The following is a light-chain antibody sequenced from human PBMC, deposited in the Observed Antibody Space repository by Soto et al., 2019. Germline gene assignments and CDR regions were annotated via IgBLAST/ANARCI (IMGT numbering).Light chain of an antibody. V-gene: IGKV3D-20*02. J-gene: IGKJ5*01. Sequence: EIVLAQSPGTLSLSPGERATLACRASQSVTSTYLAWYQQRPGQAPRLLVYATSTRAVGAPDRFTGSGSGTDFTFTISNLEPEDFAVYYCQQRSNWSFGQGTRLEI. CDR3: QQRSNWS. CDR1: QSVTSTY. CDR2: ATS.